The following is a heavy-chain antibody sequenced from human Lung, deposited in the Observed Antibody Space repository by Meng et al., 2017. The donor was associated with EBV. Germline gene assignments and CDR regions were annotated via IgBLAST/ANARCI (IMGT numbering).Heavy chain of an antibody. CDR3: ARDCLAGYTSGWQFDY. CDR2: INPSTGNT. J-gene: IGHJ4*02. D-gene: IGHD6-19*01. CDR1: RVTLNSYI. Sequence: AGDSDAVAYMSFRVTLNSYIIHWVRQGPGQRVEWMGLINPSTGNTTYAQNLQGIVTMTRDTSTSTVYMELSSLRSEDTAVYYCARDCLAGYTSGWQFDYWGQGTLVTVSS. V-gene: IGHV1-46*02.